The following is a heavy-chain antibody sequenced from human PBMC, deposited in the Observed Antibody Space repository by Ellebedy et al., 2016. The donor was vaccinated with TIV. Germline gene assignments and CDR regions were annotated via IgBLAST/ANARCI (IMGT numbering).Heavy chain of an antibody. D-gene: IGHD3-10*01. J-gene: IGHJ4*02. CDR1: GYTFTSYD. V-gene: IGHV1-8*01. CDR2: MNPNSGNT. CDR3: ARGRGYCDSKSYYKGHDY. Sequence: AASVKVSCKASGYTFTSYDIYWVRQATGQGLEWMGWMNPNSGNTGHAQNFQGRVTMTRNTSISTAYMELSSLRSEDTAVYYCARGRGYCDSKSYYKGHDYWGQGTLVTVSS.